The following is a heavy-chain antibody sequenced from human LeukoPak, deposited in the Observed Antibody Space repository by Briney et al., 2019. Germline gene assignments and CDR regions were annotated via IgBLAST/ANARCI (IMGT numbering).Heavy chain of an antibody. Sequence: SETLSLTCTVSGGSISSSSYYWGWIRQPPGKGLEWIGSIYYSGSTYYNPSLKSRVTISVDTSKNQFSLKLRSVTAADTAVYYCARDQITSYYYGSGSSTVHFDYWGQGTLVTVSS. V-gene: IGHV4-39*07. CDR1: GGSISSSSYY. CDR3: ARDQITSYYYGSGSSTVHFDY. CDR2: IYYSGST. D-gene: IGHD3-10*01. J-gene: IGHJ4*02.